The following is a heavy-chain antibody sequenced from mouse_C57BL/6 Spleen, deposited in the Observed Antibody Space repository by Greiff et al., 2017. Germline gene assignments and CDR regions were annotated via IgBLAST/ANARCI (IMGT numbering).Heavy chain of an antibody. D-gene: IGHD1-1*01. J-gene: IGHJ4*01. CDR3: ARQEGSSPYYYAMDY. CDR2: ISNGGGST. CDR1: GFTFSDYY. Sequence: EVKLVESGGGLVQPGGSLKLSCAASGFTFSDYYMYWVRQTPEKRLEWVAYISNGGGSTYYPDTVKGRFTISRDNAKNTLYLQMSRLKSEDTAMYYCARQEGSSPYYYAMDYWGQGTSVTVSS. V-gene: IGHV5-12*01.